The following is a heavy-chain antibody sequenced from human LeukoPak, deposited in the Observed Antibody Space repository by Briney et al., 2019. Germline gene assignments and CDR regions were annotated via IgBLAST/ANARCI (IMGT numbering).Heavy chain of an antibody. V-gene: IGHV4-59*01. CDR1: GGSISSYY. D-gene: IGHD1-1*01. CDR3: ARDNGYTVGALDI. J-gene: IGHJ3*02. Sequence: ETLSLTCXVSGGSISSYYWSWIRQPPGKGLEWIGYIYYSGSTSYNPSLKSRVTISVETSKKQFSLKLSSVTAADTAVYYCARDNGYTVGALDIWGQGTMVTVSS. CDR2: IYYSGST.